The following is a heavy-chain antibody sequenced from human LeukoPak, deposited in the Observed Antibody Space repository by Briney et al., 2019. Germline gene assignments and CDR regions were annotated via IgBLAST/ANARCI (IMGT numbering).Heavy chain of an antibody. CDR2: ISSNGGST. D-gene: IGHD3-10*01. J-gene: IGHJ6*03. CDR3: ARDGAAGPTMVRGFLKYYYYMDV. Sequence: PGGSLRLSCAASGFTFSNYAMHWVRQAPGKGLEYVSAISSNGGSTYYANSVKGRFTISRDNSKNTLYLQMGSLRAEDMAVYYCARDGAAGPTMVRGFLKYYYYMDVWGKGTTVTISS. V-gene: IGHV3-64*01. CDR1: GFTFSNYA.